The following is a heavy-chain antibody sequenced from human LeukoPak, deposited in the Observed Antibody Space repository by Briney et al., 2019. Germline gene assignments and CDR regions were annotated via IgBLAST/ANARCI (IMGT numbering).Heavy chain of an antibody. CDR2: IYHSGST. J-gene: IGHJ4*02. V-gene: IGHV4-39*01. D-gene: IGHD3-16*02. CDR1: GDTVNTRRDY. Sequence: SETLSLTCPVSGDTVNTRRDYWGWIRRPPGKGLGWIGSIYHSGSTYYEPSLRSRVTISIDTSRNQFSLNLTSVTTADTALYFGARRDIVKGGFDYWGQGTLVTVSS. CDR3: ARRDIVKGGFDY.